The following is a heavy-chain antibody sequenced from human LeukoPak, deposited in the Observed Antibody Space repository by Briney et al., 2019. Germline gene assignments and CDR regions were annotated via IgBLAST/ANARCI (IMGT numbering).Heavy chain of an antibody. CDR3: AKCRRRYFDWFQLDY. D-gene: IGHD3-9*01. CDR1: GFTFDDYA. CDR2: ISWNSGSI. J-gene: IGHJ4*02. Sequence: GGSLRLSCAASGFTFDDYAMHWVRQAPGKGLEWVSGISWNSGSIGYADSVKGRFTISRDNAKNSLYLQMNSLRAEDTALYYCAKCRRRYFDWFQLDYWGQGTLVTVSS. V-gene: IGHV3-9*01.